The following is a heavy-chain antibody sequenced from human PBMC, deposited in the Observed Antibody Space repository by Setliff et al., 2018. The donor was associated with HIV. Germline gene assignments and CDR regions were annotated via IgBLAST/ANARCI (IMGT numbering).Heavy chain of an antibody. J-gene: IGHJ4*02. D-gene: IGHD1-1*01. Sequence: SETLSLSCAVSASSISSDYCWGWIRQPPGKGLEWIGSTHHSGSTYSNPSLNSRVTISVDTSKNHFSLKLRSVTAADTAVYYCAQLGMVDDFDYWGQGTLVTVSS. CDR2: THHSGST. V-gene: IGHV4-38-2*01. CDR3: AQLGMVDDFDY. CDR1: ASSISSDYC.